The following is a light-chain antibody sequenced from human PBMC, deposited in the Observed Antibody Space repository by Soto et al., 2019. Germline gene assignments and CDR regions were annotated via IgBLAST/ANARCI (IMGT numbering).Light chain of an antibody. CDR2: DST. V-gene: IGKV3-11*01. CDR1: QSIHTP. Sequence: GLSQSPATVSLSPGERATLSCRASQSIHTPLAWYQQKSGKPPRLVIYDSTLRANGVPDRFGGSRSGTEFTLTINSLEPEDFAVYYCQQRNVWPPIPFGQGTRLEIK. J-gene: IGKJ5*01. CDR3: QQRNVWPPIP.